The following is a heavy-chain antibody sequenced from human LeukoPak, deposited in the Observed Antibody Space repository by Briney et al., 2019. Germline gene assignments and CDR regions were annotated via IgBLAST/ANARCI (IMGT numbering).Heavy chain of an antibody. Sequence: SETLSLTCAVYGVSFSGYYWSWIRQPPGKGLEWIGEINHSGSTNYNPSLKSRVTISVDTSKNQFSLKLSSVTAADTAVYYFAGGIYGDYVGYWGEGSVVTVSS. CDR3: AGGIYGDYVGY. CDR2: INHSGST. CDR1: GVSFSGYY. J-gene: IGHJ4*02. D-gene: IGHD4-17*01. V-gene: IGHV4-34*01.